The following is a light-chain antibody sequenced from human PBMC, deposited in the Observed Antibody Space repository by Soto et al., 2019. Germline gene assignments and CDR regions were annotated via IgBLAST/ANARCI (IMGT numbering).Light chain of an antibody. V-gene: IGKV1-39*01. J-gene: IGKJ4*01. CDR2: GAS. Sequence: DIQMTQSPSSLSASVGDRVTITCRASQSIVTYLNWYLQKQGKAPNLLIYGASTLQGGVLSRFSGGGSGTYFPLTISGLQPEDFGSYYCQQGYPSPVTFGGGTKV. CDR1: QSIVTY. CDR3: QQGYPSPVT.